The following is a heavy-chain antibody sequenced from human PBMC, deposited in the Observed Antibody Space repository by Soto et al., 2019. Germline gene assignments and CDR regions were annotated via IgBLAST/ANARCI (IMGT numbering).Heavy chain of an antibody. CDR3: ARGGATYYYDSSGYSFDY. J-gene: IGHJ4*02. CDR2: INPSGGST. V-gene: IGHV1-46*01. D-gene: IGHD3-22*01. CDR1: GYTFTSYY. Sequence: ASVKVSCKASGYTFTSYYMHWVRQAPGQGLEWMGIINPSGGSTSYAQKFQGRVTMTRDTSTSTVYMELSSLRSEDTAVYYCARGGATYYYDSSGYSFDYWGQGTLVTVSS.